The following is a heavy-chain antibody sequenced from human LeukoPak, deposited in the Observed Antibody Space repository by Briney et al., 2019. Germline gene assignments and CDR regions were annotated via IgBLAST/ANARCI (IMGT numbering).Heavy chain of an antibody. J-gene: IGHJ4*02. CDR3: ARLAVGWFGELLAFDY. V-gene: IGHV4-34*01. D-gene: IGHD3-10*01. CDR1: GGSISSYY. Sequence: SETLSLTCTVSGGSISSYYWSWIRQPPGKGLEWIGEINHSGSTNYNPSLKSRVTISVDTSKNQFSLKLSSVTAADTAVYYCARLAVGWFGELLAFDYWGQGTLVTVSS. CDR2: INHSGST.